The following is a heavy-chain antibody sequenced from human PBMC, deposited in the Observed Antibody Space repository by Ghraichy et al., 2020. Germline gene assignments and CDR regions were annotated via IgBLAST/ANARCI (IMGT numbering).Heavy chain of an antibody. J-gene: IGHJ5*02. Sequence: ASVKVSCKASGYTFTGYYMHWVRQAPGQGLEWMGRINPNSGGTNYAQKFQGRVTMTRDTSISTAYMELSRLRSDDTAVYYCAREDDFWSAPRGFDPWGQGTLVTVSS. V-gene: IGHV1-2*06. CDR2: INPNSGGT. D-gene: IGHD3-3*01. CDR3: AREDDFWSAPRGFDP. CDR1: GYTFTGYY.